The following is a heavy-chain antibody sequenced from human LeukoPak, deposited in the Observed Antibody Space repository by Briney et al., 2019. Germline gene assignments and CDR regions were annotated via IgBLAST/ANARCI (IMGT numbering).Heavy chain of an antibody. D-gene: IGHD3-3*01. V-gene: IGHV3-9*01. J-gene: IGHJ4*02. CDR3: APHPITIFGVVTATS. CDR1: GFTFDDYA. Sequence: PGGSLRLSCAASGFTFDDYAMHWVRQAPGKGLEWVSGISWNSGSIGYADSVKGRFTISRDNAKNSLYLQMNSLRAEDTALYCCAPHPITIFGVVTATSWGQGTLVTVSS. CDR2: ISWNSGSI.